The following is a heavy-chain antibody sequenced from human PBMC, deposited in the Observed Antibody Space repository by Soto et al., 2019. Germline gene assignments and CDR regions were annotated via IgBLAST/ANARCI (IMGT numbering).Heavy chain of an antibody. CDR1: GGSIIRGGYS. J-gene: IGHJ4*02. D-gene: IGHD6-13*01. Sequence: SETLSLTCAVSGGSIIRGGYSWIWIRQPPGKGLEWIGYIYHSGSTYYNPSLKSRVTISVDRSKNQFSLKLSSVTAADTAVYYCARAVPYSSSWCVDYWGQGTLVTVSS. V-gene: IGHV4-30-2*01. CDR3: ARAVPYSSSWCVDY. CDR2: IYHSGST.